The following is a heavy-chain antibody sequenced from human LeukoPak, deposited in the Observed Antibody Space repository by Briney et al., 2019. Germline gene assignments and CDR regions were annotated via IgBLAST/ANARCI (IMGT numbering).Heavy chain of an antibody. D-gene: IGHD6-13*01. Sequence: GGSLRLSCAASGFTFSSYAMTWVRQAPGKGLEWVSSMSASGGSTYYADSVKGRFTVSRDNSKNTLYLQMNSLRAEDTAVYYCAKDSAEQQLVRDFDYWGQGTLVTVSS. CDR1: GFTFSSYA. J-gene: IGHJ4*02. CDR2: MSASGGST. V-gene: IGHV3-23*01. CDR3: AKDSAEQQLVRDFDY.